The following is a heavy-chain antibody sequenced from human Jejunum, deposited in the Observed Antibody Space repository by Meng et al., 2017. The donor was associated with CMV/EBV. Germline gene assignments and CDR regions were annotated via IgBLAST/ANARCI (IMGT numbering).Heavy chain of an antibody. D-gene: IGHD3-3*01. V-gene: IGHV3-74*01. Sequence: VQSVESWGGLFQPGGALRLSCAASGCSFSASVMHWVRQDPGQGLVWVARINHDGTETIYRDSVRGRFTVSRDNTKNTVSLEMNSLRVEDTALYYCVKDFAWSIDFWGQGVLVTVSS. J-gene: IGHJ4*02. CDR1: GCSFSASV. CDR2: INHDGTET. CDR3: VKDFAWSIDF.